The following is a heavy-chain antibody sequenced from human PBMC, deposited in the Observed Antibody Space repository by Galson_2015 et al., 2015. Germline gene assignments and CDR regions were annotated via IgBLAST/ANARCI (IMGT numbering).Heavy chain of an antibody. CDR1: GFTFSSYA. J-gene: IGHJ3*02. CDR3: ARDGARSSGYDLEI. V-gene: IGHV3-64*01. Sequence: SLRLSCAASGFTFSSYAMHWVRQAPGKGLEYVSAIRSNGGSTYYANSVKGRFTISRDNSKNTLYLQMGSLRAEDMAVYYCARDGARSSGYDLEIWGQGTMVTVSS. D-gene: IGHD5-12*01. CDR2: IRSNGGST.